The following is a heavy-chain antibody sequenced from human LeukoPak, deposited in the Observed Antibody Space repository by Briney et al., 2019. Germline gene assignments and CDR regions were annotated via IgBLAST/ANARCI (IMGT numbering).Heavy chain of an antibody. CDR2: IIPMFGTA. J-gene: IGHJ4*02. CDR3: ARHRPAKHYYDSSAYSPFDY. Sequence: SVKVSCKASGGTFSSYAWVRQAPGQGLEWMGGIIPMFGTAKYAQKLQGRVTITADESTSTAYMELSSLRSEDTAVYYCARHRPAKHYYDSSAYSPFDYWGQGTLVTVSS. D-gene: IGHD3-22*01. V-gene: IGHV1-69*13. CDR1: GGTFSSYA.